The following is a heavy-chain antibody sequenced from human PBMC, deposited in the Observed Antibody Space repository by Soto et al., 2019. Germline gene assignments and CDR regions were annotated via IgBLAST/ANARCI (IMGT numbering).Heavy chain of an antibody. V-gene: IGHV1-2*04. J-gene: IGHJ6*02. D-gene: IGHD1-1*01. Sequence: ASVKVSCKASGYTFTCYSIHWVRQAPGQGLEWMGWINTYTGSTNYAQKFQGWVTLTRDTSISTAYMEMNRLTSDDTAVYYCAREEQLGYYGMDVWGQGTTVTVSS. CDR2: INTYTGST. CDR3: AREEQLGYYGMDV. CDR1: GYTFTCYS.